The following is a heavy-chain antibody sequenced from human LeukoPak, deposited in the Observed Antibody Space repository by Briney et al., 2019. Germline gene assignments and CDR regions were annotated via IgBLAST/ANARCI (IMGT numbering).Heavy chain of an antibody. Sequence: PSETLSLTCGVYGGSLSGYYWSWIRQPPGKGLEFIGDINHSGTINYNPSLKSRVTISVDTSKNQFSLKLSSVTAADTAVYYCARQTMVRRVPPFYWGQGTLVTVSS. CDR1: GGSLSGYY. CDR3: ARQTMVRRVPPFY. J-gene: IGHJ4*02. D-gene: IGHD3-10*01. CDR2: INHSGTI. V-gene: IGHV4-34*01.